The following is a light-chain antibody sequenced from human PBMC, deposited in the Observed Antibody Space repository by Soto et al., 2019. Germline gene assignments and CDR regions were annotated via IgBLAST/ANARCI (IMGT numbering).Light chain of an antibody. CDR3: QQYNQWPRT. Sequence: EIEMTQYPATLSVSPGERATLSCRASQSLGTNLAWFQQKPGQVPRLLIHGASTRATGIPARFSGSGSGTDLTLTIGSLQSEDFAASYCQQYNQWPRTFGQGTKV. J-gene: IGKJ1*01. CDR1: QSLGTN. V-gene: IGKV3-15*01. CDR2: GAS.